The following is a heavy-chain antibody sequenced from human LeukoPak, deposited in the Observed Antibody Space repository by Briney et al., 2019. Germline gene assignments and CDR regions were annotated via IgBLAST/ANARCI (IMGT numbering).Heavy chain of an antibody. D-gene: IGHD3-22*01. J-gene: IGHJ4*02. CDR1: GGSISSGGYY. CDR3: ARDMGITMIVGLDY. CDR2: IYYSGST. Sequence: SETLSLTCTVSGGSISSGGYYWSWIRQHPGKGLEWIGYIYYSGSTYYNPSLKSPVTISVDTSKNQFSLKLSSVTAADTAVYYCARDMGITMIVGLDYWGQGTLVTVSS. V-gene: IGHV4-31*01.